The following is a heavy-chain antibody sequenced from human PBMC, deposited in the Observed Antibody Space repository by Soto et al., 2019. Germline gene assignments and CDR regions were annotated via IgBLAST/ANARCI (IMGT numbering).Heavy chain of an antibody. CDR1: GFTFNSYG. Sequence: QVQLVESGGGVVQPGRSLRLSCAASGFTFNSYGMHWVRQGPGNGLEWVAFISYDSTKTYHADSVKGRFSISRDNSNSALYVQMNSLTGDDTAVYYCARTRSAWSDFHYYSLDVWGQGTTVTVSS. J-gene: IGHJ6*02. CDR3: ARTRSAWSDFHYYSLDV. V-gene: IGHV3-30*03. CDR2: ISYDSTKT. D-gene: IGHD1-26*01.